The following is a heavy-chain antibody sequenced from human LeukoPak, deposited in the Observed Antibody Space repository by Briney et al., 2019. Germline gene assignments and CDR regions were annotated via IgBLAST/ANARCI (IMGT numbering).Heavy chain of an antibody. D-gene: IGHD6-6*01. V-gene: IGHV1-69*05. CDR2: IIPIFGTA. J-gene: IGHJ3*02. Sequence: SVKVSCKASGGTLSSYAISWVRQAPGQGLEWMGGIIPIFGTANYAQKFQGRVTITTDESTSTAYMELSSLRSEDTAVYYCARDGGHGAARTGADAFDIWGQGTMVTVSS. CDR1: GGTLSSYA. CDR3: ARDGGHGAARTGADAFDI.